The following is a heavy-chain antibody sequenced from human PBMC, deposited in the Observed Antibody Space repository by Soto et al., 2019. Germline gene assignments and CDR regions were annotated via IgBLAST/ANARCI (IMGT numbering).Heavy chain of an antibody. CDR3: AREGAPNYSYYGMDV. V-gene: IGHV3-11*05. Sequence: ESGGGLVKPGGSLRLSCAASGFTFSDYYMSWIRQAPGKGLEWVSYISSSSSYTNYADSVKGRFTVSRDNAKSSLYLQMNSLRAEDTAVYYCAREGAPNYSYYGMDVWGQGTTVTVSS. CDR1: GFTFSDYY. CDR2: ISSSSSYT. J-gene: IGHJ6*02.